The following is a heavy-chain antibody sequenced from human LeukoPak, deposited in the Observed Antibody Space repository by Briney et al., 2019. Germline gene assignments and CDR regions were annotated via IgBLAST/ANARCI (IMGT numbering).Heavy chain of an antibody. V-gene: IGHV3-23*01. CDR2: ISGSGIST. CDR1: GFTFSSSG. Sequence: GGSLRLSCAASGFTFSSSGMSWVRQAPGKGLEWVSAISGSGISTYYADSVKGRFTISRDNAKNSLYLQMNSLRAEDTAVYYCARAGTQLWLRVWGQGTLVTVSS. J-gene: IGHJ4*02. CDR3: ARAGTQLWLRV. D-gene: IGHD5-18*01.